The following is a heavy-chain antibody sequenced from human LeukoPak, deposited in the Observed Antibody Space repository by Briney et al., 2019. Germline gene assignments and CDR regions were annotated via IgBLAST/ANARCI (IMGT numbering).Heavy chain of an antibody. CDR3: ARSCSSNSCYYGMDV. CDR1: GYTFTSYY. V-gene: IGHV1-46*01. Sequence: PVASVKVSCKAPGYTFTSYYMHWVRQAPGQGLEWMGIINPSGGSTSYAQKFQGRVTMTRDTSTSTVYMELSSLRSEDTAVYYCARSCSSNSCYYGMDVWGKGTTVTVSS. CDR2: INPSGGST. D-gene: IGHD2-2*01. J-gene: IGHJ6*04.